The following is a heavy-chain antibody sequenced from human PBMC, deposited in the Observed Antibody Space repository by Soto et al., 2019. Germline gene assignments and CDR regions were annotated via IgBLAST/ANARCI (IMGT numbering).Heavy chain of an antibody. CDR2: IYPGDSDT. CDR3: ARRSDYYDSSGYPLYYFDY. J-gene: IGHJ4*02. CDR1: GYSLTSYW. Sequence: PGESLKISCKGSGYSLTSYWIGWVRQMPGKGLEWMGIIYPGDSDTRYSPSFQGQVTISADKSISTAYLQWSSLKASDTAMYYCARRSDYYDSSGYPLYYFDYWGQGTLVTVSS. D-gene: IGHD3-22*01. V-gene: IGHV5-51*01.